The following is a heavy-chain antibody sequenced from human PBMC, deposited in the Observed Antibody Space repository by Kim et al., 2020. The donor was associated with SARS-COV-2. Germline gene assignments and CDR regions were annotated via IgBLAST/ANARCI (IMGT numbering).Heavy chain of an antibody. V-gene: IGHV3-15*01. CDR1: GFTFSNAW. J-gene: IGHJ2*01. D-gene: IGHD2-15*01. CDR3: TTELDCSGGSCYYWYFDL. CDR2: IKSKTDGGTT. Sequence: GGSLRLSCAASGFTFSNAWMSWVRQAPGKGLEWVGRIKSKTDGGTTDYAAPVKGRFTISRDDSKNTLYLQMNSLKTEDTAVYYCTTELDCSGGSCYYWYFDLWGRGTLVTVSS.